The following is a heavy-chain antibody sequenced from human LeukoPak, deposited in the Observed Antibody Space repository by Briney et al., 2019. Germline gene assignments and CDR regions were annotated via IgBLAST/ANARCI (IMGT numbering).Heavy chain of an antibody. CDR2: FYYSGST. V-gene: IGHV4-59*01. CDR3: ARDKGNDAFDI. Sequence: PSETLSLTCTVSGGSISSYYWSWIRQPPGKGLEWIGYFYYSGSTNYNPSLKSRVTISADTSKNQFSLKLSPVTAAYTAVYYCARDKGNDAFDIWGQGTLVTVSS. J-gene: IGHJ3*02. CDR1: GGSISSYY.